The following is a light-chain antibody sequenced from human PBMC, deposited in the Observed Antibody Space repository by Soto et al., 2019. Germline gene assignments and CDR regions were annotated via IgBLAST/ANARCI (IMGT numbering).Light chain of an antibody. CDR2: GAS. V-gene: IGKV3-20*01. CDR1: QSVSNNY. Sequence: EIVLTQSPGTLSLSPGERATLSCRASQSVSNNYLAWYQQKPGQAPRLLIYGASRRATGIPDRFSGSGSGTDFTLTISRLEPEDFALYSCQQYGSSPLTFGGRTKVEIK. CDR3: QQYGSSPLT. J-gene: IGKJ4*01.